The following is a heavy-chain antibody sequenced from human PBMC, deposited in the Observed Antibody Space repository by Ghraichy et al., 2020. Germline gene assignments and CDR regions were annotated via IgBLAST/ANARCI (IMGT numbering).Heavy chain of an antibody. Sequence: SETLSLTCTVSGGSISSYYWSWIRQPPGKGLEWIGYIYYSGSTNYNPSLKSRVTISVDTSKNQFSLKLSSVTAADTAVYYCARHGYYDSSGYYDPNYYFDYWGQGTLVTVSS. D-gene: IGHD3-22*01. CDR1: GGSISSYY. CDR2: IYYSGST. V-gene: IGHV4-59*08. J-gene: IGHJ4*02. CDR3: ARHGYYDSSGYYDPNYYFDY.